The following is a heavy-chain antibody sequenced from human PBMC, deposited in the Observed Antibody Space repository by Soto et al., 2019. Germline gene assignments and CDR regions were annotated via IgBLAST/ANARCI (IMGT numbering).Heavy chain of an antibody. Sequence: ASVKVSCKASGYSFTDYHIHWVRQAPGQGLEWLGRINPKSGGTSTAQKFQGWVTMTTDTSISTASMELTRLTSEDTAVYYCARGEGLRYFDWLLFSTYYGMDVWGQGTTVTVSS. J-gene: IGHJ6*02. CDR1: GYSFTDYH. CDR3: ARGEGLRYFDWLLFSTYYGMDV. CDR2: INPKSGGT. V-gene: IGHV1-2*04. D-gene: IGHD3-9*01.